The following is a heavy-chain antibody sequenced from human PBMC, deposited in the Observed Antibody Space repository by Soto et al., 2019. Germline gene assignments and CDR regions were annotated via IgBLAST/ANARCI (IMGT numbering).Heavy chain of an antibody. CDR2: IYPGDSDT. J-gene: IGHJ4*02. D-gene: IGHD3-10*01. CDR1: GYSFTSYW. V-gene: IGHV5-51*01. CDR3: ARRSAALYYGPGTFDY. Sequence: PGESLKISCKGSGYSFTSYWIAWVRQMPGKGLEWMGIIYPGDSDTRYSPSFQGQVTISADKSISTAYLQWTSLKASDTAMYFWARRSAALYYGPGTFDYWAQGTLVTVSS.